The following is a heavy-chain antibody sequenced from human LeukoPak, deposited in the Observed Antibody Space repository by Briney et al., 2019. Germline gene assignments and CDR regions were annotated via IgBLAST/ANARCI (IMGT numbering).Heavy chain of an antibody. CDR2: INGRGGNT. CDR1: GFTFSSYA. V-gene: IGHV3-23*01. Sequence: PGGSLRLSCAASGFTFSSYAMNWVRQAPGKGLEWVSGINGRGGNTYYAGSVKGRFTISRDNSKNTLYLQMNSLRAEDTAVYYCANSGTGGSGYFYPSLGFDYWGQGTLVTVSS. CDR3: ANSGTGGSGYFYPSLGFDY. D-gene: IGHD3-22*01. J-gene: IGHJ4*02.